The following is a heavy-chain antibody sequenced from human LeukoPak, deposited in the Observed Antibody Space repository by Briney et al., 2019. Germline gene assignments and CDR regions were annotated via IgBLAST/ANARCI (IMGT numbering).Heavy chain of an antibody. CDR3: ARAVYGDYDARSYYYYYMDV. CDR2: IYHSGST. Sequence: SETLSLTCTVSGYSISSGYYWGWIRQPPGKGLEWIGSIYHSGSTYYNPSLKSRVTISVDTSKNQFSLKLSSVTAADTAVYYCARAVYGDYDARSYYYYYMDVWGKGTAVTVSS. J-gene: IGHJ6*03. CDR1: GYSISSGYY. V-gene: IGHV4-38-2*02. D-gene: IGHD4-17*01.